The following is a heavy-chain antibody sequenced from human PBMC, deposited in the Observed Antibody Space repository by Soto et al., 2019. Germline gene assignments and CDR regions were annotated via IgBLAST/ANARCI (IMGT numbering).Heavy chain of an antibody. CDR2: MPPMFGAA. V-gene: IGHV1-69*19. D-gene: IGHD3-10*01. Sequence: QVQLVQSGAEMKKPGSSVKVSCQSSGGTVNTYAMNWVRRAPGQGPEWMGDMPPMFGAANYAPKFQGRVTITADECTGTSYMQLSSLTSEDTALYFCAREVQVHTPAFVYWGQGTLVTVSS. CDR3: AREVQVHTPAFVY. CDR1: GGTVNTYA. J-gene: IGHJ4*02.